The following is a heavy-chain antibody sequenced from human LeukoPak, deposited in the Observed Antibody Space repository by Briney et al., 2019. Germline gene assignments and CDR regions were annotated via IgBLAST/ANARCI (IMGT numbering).Heavy chain of an antibody. J-gene: IGHJ4*02. D-gene: IGHD4-17*01. V-gene: IGHV3-7*04. Sequence: GGSMRLSCVASGFEFSRYWMTWVRQAPGKGLEWVANIKEDGSQKYYVDSVKGRITISRDNAKNSLYLQMNSLRAEDTAVYYCARGGTTTVSYWGQGTLVTVSS. CDR2: IKEDGSQK. CDR1: GFEFSRYW. CDR3: ARGGTTTVSY.